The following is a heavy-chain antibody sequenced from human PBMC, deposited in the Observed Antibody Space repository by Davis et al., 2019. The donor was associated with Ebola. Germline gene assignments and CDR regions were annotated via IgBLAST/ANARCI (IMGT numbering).Heavy chain of an antibody. CDR2: NNPNSGGT. CDR3: ARGGGGPHLADY. D-gene: IGHD3-16*01. CDR1: GYTFTGYY. V-gene: IGHV1-2*02. Sequence: ASVKVSCKASGYTFTGYYMHWVRQAPGQGLEWMGWNNPNSGGTNYAQKFQGRVTMTRDTSISTAYMELSRLGSDDTAVYYWARGGGGPHLADYWGQGTLVTVSS. J-gene: IGHJ4*02.